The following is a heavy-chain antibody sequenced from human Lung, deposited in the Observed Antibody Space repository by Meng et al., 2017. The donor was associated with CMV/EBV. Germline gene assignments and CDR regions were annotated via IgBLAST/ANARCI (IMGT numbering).Heavy chain of an antibody. CDR2: IHPGTGDT. CDR3: ARGVIMIRDYHHYAMDV. V-gene: IGHV1-2*02. Sequence: TCMGRHIHWVRQAPGQGLEWMGWIHPGTGDTRYAKKFQGRVTLSRDTSISTAYMDLSGLRSDDTAVYYCARGVIMIRDYHHYAMDVWGQGTTVTVSS. CDR1: TCMGRH. D-gene: IGHD2-8*01. J-gene: IGHJ6*02.